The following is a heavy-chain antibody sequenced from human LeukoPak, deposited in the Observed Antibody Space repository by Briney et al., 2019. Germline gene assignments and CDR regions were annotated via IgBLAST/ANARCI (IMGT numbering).Heavy chain of an antibody. CDR3: AKGRIVKLDY. V-gene: IGHV3-23*01. CDR2: ISASGGTT. J-gene: IGHJ4*02. Sequence: GGSLRLSCAASGFTFSSHAMSWARQAPGKGLEWVSAISASGGTTYYADPVKGRFTISRDNAKNSLYLQMNSLRAEDTAVYYCAKGRIVKLDYWGRGTLVTVSS. D-gene: IGHD1-26*01. CDR1: GFTFSSHA.